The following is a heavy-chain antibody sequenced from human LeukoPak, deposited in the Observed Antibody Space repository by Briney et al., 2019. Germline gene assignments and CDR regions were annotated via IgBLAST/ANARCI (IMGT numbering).Heavy chain of an antibody. Sequence: PGGSLRLSCAASRFTFSNNWMSWVRQAPGKGLEWVASVKQDGSEKYYADSVKGRFTISRDNAKNSLYMQMSSLRAEDTAVYYCARDGTAAGLYFDLWGQGTLVTVSS. D-gene: IGHD6-13*01. CDR1: RFTFSNNW. CDR3: ARDGTAAGLYFDL. J-gene: IGHJ4*01. CDR2: VKQDGSEK. V-gene: IGHV3-7*01.